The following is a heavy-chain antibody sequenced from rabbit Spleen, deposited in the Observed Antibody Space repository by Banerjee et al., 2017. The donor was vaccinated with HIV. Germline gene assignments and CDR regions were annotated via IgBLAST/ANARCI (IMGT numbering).Heavy chain of an antibody. CDR1: GFDFSVYG. CDR3: ARDTGSSFSSYGMDL. J-gene: IGHJ6*01. Sequence: QEQLVESGGGLVQPGGSLKLPCKASGFDFSVYGVSWVRQAPGKGLEWIACVYGATSGSTYYASWAKGRFTISKTSSTTVTLQMTSLTAADTATYFCARDTGSSFSSYGMDLWGPGTLVTVS. V-gene: IGHV1S45*01. CDR2: VYGATSGST. D-gene: IGHD8-1*01.